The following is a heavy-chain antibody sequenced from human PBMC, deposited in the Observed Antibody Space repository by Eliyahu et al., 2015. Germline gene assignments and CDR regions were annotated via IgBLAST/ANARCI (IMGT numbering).Heavy chain of an antibody. CDR2: IWYDGSSK. J-gene: IGHJ4*02. Sequence: QVQLVESGGGVVQPGRSLRLSCAASGFAFSNYGMHWVRQAPGKGLEWVAIIWYDGSSKFYADSVKGRFTISRDNSKNTLYLQMDSLRAEDTAVYYCAREFSRNWSYDYWGQGTLVTVSS. CDR3: AREFSRNWSYDY. V-gene: IGHV3-33*01. CDR1: GFAFSNYG. D-gene: IGHD3-3*02.